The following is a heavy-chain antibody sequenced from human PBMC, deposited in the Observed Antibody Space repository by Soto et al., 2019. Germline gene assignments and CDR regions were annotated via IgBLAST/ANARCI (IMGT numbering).Heavy chain of an antibody. Sequence: ASVKVSCKASGYTFTSYGISWVRQAPGQGLEWMGWISAYNGNTNYAQKLQGRVTMNTDTSTSTAYMELRSLRSDDTAVYYCARVTIAVQLYGMDVWGQGTTVTVSS. CDR3: ARVTIAVQLYGMDV. J-gene: IGHJ6*02. D-gene: IGHD6-19*01. V-gene: IGHV1-18*01. CDR2: ISAYNGNT. CDR1: GYTFTSYG.